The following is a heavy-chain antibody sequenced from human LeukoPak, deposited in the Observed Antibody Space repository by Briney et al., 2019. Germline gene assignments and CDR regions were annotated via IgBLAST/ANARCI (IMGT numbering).Heavy chain of an antibody. J-gene: IGHJ4*02. CDR3: ARDLGNLWFGELDGDY. CDR2: INPSGGST. V-gene: IGHV1-46*01. D-gene: IGHD3-10*01. Sequence: GASVKVSCKASGGTFSSYAISWVRQAPGQGLEWMGIINPSGGSTSYAQKFQGRVTMTRDMSTSTVYMELSSLRSEDTAVYYCARDLGNLWFGELDGDYWGQGTLVTVSS. CDR1: GGTFSSYA.